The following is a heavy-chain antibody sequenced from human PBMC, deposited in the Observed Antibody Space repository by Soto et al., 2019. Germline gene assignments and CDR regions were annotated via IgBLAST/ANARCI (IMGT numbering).Heavy chain of an antibody. CDR1: GDTFNSYG. CDR2: IVPMFGTT. V-gene: IGHV1-69*01. J-gene: IGHJ3*01. CDR3: ARDLADVHLWDAFDV. Sequence: QVQLVQSGPELKKPGSSVKVSCKAPGDTFNSYGISWVRQAPGQGLEWMGGIVPMFGTTNLALKFEDRVTITADELTTTVDMEIRGLTSEDTAVYYCARDLADVHLWDAFDVWGHGTRVTVSS. D-gene: IGHD6-13*01.